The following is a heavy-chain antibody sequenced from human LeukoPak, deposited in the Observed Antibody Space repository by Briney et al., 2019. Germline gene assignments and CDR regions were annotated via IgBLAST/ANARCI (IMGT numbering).Heavy chain of an antibody. J-gene: IGHJ4*02. Sequence: GGSLRLSCAASGFTLSSYAMHWVRQAPGKGLEYVSSLSSNGGSTYYANSVKGRFTISRDNSKNTLYLQMGSLRAEDMAVYYCARDSNVYSSAWYGVFDYWGQGTLVTVSS. D-gene: IGHD6-19*01. CDR3: ARDSNVYSSAWYGVFDY. CDR1: GFTLSSYA. V-gene: IGHV3-64*01. CDR2: LSSNGGST.